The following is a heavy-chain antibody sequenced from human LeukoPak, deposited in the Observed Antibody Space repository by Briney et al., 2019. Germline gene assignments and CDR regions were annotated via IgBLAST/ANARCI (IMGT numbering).Heavy chain of an antibody. V-gene: IGHV1-18*01. CDR3: AREFGHCSGDNCFYFFDS. D-gene: IGHD2-15*01. CDR1: GYTLTNYN. Sequence: ASVKVSCKASGYTLTNYNISWVRQAPGQGLQWMGWINTDKGHTNFVPKFQGRVTVTTDTSTNTAYMELRRLRSADTAVYYCAREFGHCSGDNCFYFFDSWGQGSLVTVSS. J-gene: IGHJ4*02. CDR2: INTDKGHT.